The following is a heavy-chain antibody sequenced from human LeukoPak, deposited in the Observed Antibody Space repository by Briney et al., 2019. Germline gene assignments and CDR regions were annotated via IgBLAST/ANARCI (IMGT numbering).Heavy chain of an antibody. D-gene: IGHD2-15*01. V-gene: IGHV1-69*13. CDR1: GGTFSSYA. CDR2: IIPIFGTA. CDR3: ARDVGGGSSYYYYGMDV. J-gene: IGHJ6*04. Sequence: SVKVSCKASGGTFSSYAISWVRQAPGQGLGWMGGIIPIFGTANYAQKFQGRVTITADESTSTAYMELSSLRSEDTAAYYCARDVGGGSSYYYYGMDVWGKGTTVTVSS.